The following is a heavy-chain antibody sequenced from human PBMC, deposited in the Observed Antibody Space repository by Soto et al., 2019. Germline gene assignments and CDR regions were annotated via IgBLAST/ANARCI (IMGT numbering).Heavy chain of an antibody. J-gene: IGHJ4*02. Sequence: GSLRLSCAASGFTFSSYAMHWVRQAPGKGLEWVAVISYDGSNKYYADSVKGRFTISRDNSKNTLYLQMNSLRAEDTAVYYCATPDYDSSGYYPGGYFDYWGQGTLVTVSS. V-gene: IGHV3-30-3*01. CDR3: ATPDYDSSGYYPGGYFDY. CDR2: ISYDGSNK. D-gene: IGHD3-22*01. CDR1: GFTFSSYA.